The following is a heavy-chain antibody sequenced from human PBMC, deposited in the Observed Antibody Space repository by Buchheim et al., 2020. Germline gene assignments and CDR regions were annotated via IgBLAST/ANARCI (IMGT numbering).Heavy chain of an antibody. V-gene: IGHV4-4*02. Sequence: QVQLQESGPGLVKPSGTLSLTCAVSGGSISSSNWWSWVRQPPGKGLEWIGEIYHSGSTNYNPSLKSRVNITVDQSKHQFSLKLSSVTAADTAVYYCARGRITMVRGVNLFRWFDPWGQGTL. CDR2: IYHSGST. CDR1: GGSISSSNW. CDR3: ARGRITMVRGVNLFRWFDP. J-gene: IGHJ5*02. D-gene: IGHD3-10*01.